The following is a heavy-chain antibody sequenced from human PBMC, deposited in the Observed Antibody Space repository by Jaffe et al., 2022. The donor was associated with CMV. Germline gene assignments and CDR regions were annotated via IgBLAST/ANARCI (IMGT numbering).Heavy chain of an antibody. J-gene: IGHJ4*02. CDR2: INHSGST. CDR3: ARGRGYSYGPLRTFDY. D-gene: IGHD5-18*01. CDR1: GGSFSGYY. V-gene: IGHV4-34*01. Sequence: QVQLQQWGAGLLKPSETLSLTCAVYGGSFSGYYWSWIRQPPGKGLEWIGEINHSGSTNYNPSLKSRVTISVDTSKNQFSLKLSSVTAADTAVYYCARGRGYSYGPLRTFDYWGQGTLVTVSS.